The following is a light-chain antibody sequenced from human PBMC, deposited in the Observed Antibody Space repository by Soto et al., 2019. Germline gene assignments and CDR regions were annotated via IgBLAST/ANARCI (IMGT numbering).Light chain of an antibody. V-gene: IGLV1-40*01. CDR1: SSNIGAGYD. CDR3: QSYDSSLSGPVV. CDR2: GNS. J-gene: IGLJ2*01. Sequence: QSVLTQPPSVSGAPGQRVTISCTGSSSNIGAGYDVHWYQQLPGTAPQLPINGNSNRPTGVPDRFSRSKAGTTASLAITGLQAEDEADYYCQSYDSSLSGPVVFGGGTKQTLL.